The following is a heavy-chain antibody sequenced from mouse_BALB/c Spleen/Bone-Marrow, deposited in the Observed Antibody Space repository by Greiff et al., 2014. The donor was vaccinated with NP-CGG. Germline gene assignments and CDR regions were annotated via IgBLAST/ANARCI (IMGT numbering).Heavy chain of an antibody. CDR3: TRSRRAMDY. Sequence: VQLQQSGAELVKPGASVKLSCKAPGYTFTSYYIYWVKQRPGQGLEWIGEINPSNGGTNFNEKFKSKATLTVDESSSTAYMQLSSLTSEDSAVYYCTRSRRAMDYWGQGTSVTVSS. CDR2: INPSNGGT. J-gene: IGHJ4*01. CDR1: GYTFTSYY. V-gene: IGHV1S81*02. D-gene: IGHD2-12*01.